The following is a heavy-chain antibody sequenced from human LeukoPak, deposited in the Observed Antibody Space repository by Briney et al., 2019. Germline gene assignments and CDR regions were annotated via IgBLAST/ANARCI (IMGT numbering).Heavy chain of an antibody. V-gene: IGHV3-21*01. CDR1: GFTFSSYS. J-gene: IGHJ4*02. CDR3: ARTLLPLRDFWSGYQSFDY. D-gene: IGHD3-3*01. Sequence: PGGSLRLSCAASGFTFSSYSMNWVRQAPGKGLEWVSSISSSSSYIYYADSVKGRFTISRDNAKNSLYLQMNSLRAEDTAVYYCARTLLPLRDFWSGYQSFDYWGQGTLVTVSS. CDR2: ISSSSSYI.